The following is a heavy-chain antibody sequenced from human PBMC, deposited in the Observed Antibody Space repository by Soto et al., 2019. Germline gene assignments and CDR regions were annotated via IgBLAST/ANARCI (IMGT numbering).Heavy chain of an antibody. CDR3: ARLKGYCSSTSCYVNYYYGMDV. Sequence: GESLKISCKGSGYSFTSYWIGWVRQMPGKGLEWMGIIYPGDSDTRYSPSFQGQVTISADKSISTAYLQWSSLKASDTAMYYCARLKGYCSSTSCYVNYYYGMDVWGQGTTVTVS. CDR1: GYSFTSYW. CDR2: IYPGDSDT. J-gene: IGHJ6*02. V-gene: IGHV5-51*01. D-gene: IGHD2-2*01.